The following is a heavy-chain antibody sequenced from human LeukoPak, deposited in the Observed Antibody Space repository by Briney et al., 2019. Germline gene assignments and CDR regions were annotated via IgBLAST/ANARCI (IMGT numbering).Heavy chain of an antibody. CDR3: ARHQYSSSSILLGY. D-gene: IGHD6-6*01. Sequence: SETLSLTCTVSGGSISSYYWSWIRQPPGKGLEWIGYIYYSGSTNYNPSLRSRVTISVDTSKNQFSLKLSSVTAADTAVYYCARHQYSSSSILLGYWGQGTLVTVSS. J-gene: IGHJ4*02. CDR1: GGSISSYY. V-gene: IGHV4-59*08. CDR2: IYYSGST.